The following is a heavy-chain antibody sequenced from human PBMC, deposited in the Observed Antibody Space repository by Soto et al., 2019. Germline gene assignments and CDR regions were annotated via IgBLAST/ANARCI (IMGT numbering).Heavy chain of an antibody. Sequence: PSETLSLTCTVSGGSISSGGYYWSWIRQHPGKGLEWIGYIYYSGSTYYNPSLKSRVTISVDTSKNQFSLKLSSVTAADTAVYYCARRGPHYDFWSGPNWFDPWGQGTLVTVSS. CDR1: GGSISSGGYY. CDR3: ARRGPHYDFWSGPNWFDP. V-gene: IGHV4-31*03. D-gene: IGHD3-3*01. CDR2: IYYSGST. J-gene: IGHJ5*02.